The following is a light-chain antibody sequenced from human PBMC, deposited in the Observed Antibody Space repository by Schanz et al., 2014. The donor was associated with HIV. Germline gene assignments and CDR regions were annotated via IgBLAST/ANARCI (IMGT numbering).Light chain of an antibody. Sequence: EFEVTQSPATLSMSPGEGATLSCRVSQSVGSNVAWYQQKPGQAPRLLIYGASTRATGIPARFSGSGSGTDFTLTISRLETEDFAVYYCQQYGTSPRTFGQGTKVEIK. J-gene: IGKJ1*01. CDR1: QSVGSN. CDR2: GAS. V-gene: IGKV3-20*01. CDR3: QQYGTSPRT.